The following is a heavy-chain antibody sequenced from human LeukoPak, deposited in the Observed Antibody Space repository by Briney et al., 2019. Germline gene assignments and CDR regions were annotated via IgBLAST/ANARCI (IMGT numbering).Heavy chain of an antibody. J-gene: IGHJ4*02. D-gene: IGHD3-10*01. Sequence: ASVKVSCKASGYSFTGYYMHWVRQAPGQGLEWMGWINPNSGDTKYAQKFQGRVTMTRDTSISTAYMELTRLRSDDTAVYYCARGHYYGSGSYSNFDYWGQGTLVTVSS. CDR2: INPNSGDT. CDR1: GYSFTGYY. CDR3: ARGHYYGSGSYSNFDY. V-gene: IGHV1-2*02.